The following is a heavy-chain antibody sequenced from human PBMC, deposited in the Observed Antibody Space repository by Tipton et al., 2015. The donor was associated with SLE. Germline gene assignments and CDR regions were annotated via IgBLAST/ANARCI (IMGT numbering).Heavy chain of an antibody. CDR3: ARPPPYCSGGSCYSNGFDI. Sequence: WIRQPPGKGLEWIGSISFSGNTYYNPSLKNRVTLSVDTSKNHFSLKLRSVTAADTAVYFCARPPPYCSGGSCYSNGFDIWGQGTMVTVSS. CDR2: ISFSGNT. V-gene: IGHV4-39*02. D-gene: IGHD2-15*01. J-gene: IGHJ3*02.